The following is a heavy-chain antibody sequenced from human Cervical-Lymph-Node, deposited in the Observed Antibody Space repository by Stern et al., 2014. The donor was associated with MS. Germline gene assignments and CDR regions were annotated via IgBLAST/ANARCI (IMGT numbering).Heavy chain of an antibody. V-gene: IGHV5-51*01. CDR3: ARPALSLYGMDV. J-gene: IGHJ6*02. CDR2: IYPDDSDT. CDR1: GFNFAIHW. Sequence: EVKLEESGAEVRRPGESLKISCEGSGFNFAIHWIAWGRQMPGEGLEWRGIIYPDDSDTRYSPSFQGQVTISADKSISTAYLQWNSLKASDTATYYCARPALSLYGMDVWGQGTTVIVSS.